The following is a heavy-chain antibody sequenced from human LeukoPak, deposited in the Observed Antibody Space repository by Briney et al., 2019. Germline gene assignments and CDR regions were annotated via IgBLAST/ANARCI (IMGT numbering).Heavy chain of an antibody. CDR1: GFTFSNYS. Sequence: GGSLRLSCAASGFTFSNYSMNWVRQAPGKGLEWVSSISSSSGYIYYADSVKGRFTISRDNAKNSLYLQMNSLRAEDTAVYYCTRDGEDSSGWSTYLGSSYYFDYWGQGTLVTVSS. J-gene: IGHJ4*02. CDR3: TRDGEDSSGWSTYLGSSYYFDY. V-gene: IGHV3-21*01. CDR2: ISSSSGYI. D-gene: IGHD6-19*01.